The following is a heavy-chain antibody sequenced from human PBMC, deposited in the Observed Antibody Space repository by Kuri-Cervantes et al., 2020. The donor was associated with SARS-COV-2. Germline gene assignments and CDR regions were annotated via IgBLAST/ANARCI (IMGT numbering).Heavy chain of an antibody. D-gene: IGHD4/OR15-4a*01. CDR2: IYTSGST. CDR1: GGSISSYY. Sequence: ESLKISCTVSGGSISSYYWSWIRQPAGKGLEWIGRIYTSGSTNYNPSLKSRVTMSVDTSKNQFSLKLSSVTAADTALYYCARDLPSDYTYYYYYMDVWGKGTTVTVSS. V-gene: IGHV4-4*07. J-gene: IGHJ6*03. CDR3: ARDLPSDYTYYYYYMDV.